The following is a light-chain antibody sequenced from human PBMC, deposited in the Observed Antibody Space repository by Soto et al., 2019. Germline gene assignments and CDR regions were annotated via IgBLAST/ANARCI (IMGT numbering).Light chain of an antibody. V-gene: IGKV3-20*01. Sequence: EIVFTHSPGAMSLSPGERATLSCRASQSVSSSYLAWYQHKPGQAARLLIYGASSRATGIPDRFSGSGSGIDFTLTISRLEPEDFAVYYCQQYGSSPTITFGQGTRLGIK. CDR1: QSVSSSY. J-gene: IGKJ5*01. CDR2: GAS. CDR3: QQYGSSPTIT.